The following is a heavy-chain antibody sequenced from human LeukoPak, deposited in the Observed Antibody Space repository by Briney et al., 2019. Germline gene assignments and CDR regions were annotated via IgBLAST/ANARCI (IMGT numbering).Heavy chain of an antibody. CDR1: GFTFSSYS. CDR3: ARDWGGYYDSSGSFLFDY. Sequence: GGSLRLSCAASGFTFSSYSMNWVRQAPGKGLEWVSSISSSSSYIYYADSVKGRFTISRDNAKNSLYLQMNSLRAEDTAVYYCARDWGGYYDSSGSFLFDYWGQGTLVTVSS. V-gene: IGHV3-21*01. J-gene: IGHJ4*02. CDR2: ISSSSSYI. D-gene: IGHD3-22*01.